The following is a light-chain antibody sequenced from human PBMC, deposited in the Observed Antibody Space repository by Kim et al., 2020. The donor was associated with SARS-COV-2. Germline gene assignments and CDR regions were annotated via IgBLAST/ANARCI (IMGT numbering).Light chain of an antibody. CDR3: QQYGSSLRT. J-gene: IGKJ1*01. Sequence: SPGERASLFCRATQSVSNNYLAWYQQKPGQAPRLLIYGASIRATGIPDRFSGSGYGTDFTLTITALEPEDFAVYYCQQYGSSLRTFGQGTKVDIK. CDR1: QSVSNNY. CDR2: GAS. V-gene: IGKV3-20*01.